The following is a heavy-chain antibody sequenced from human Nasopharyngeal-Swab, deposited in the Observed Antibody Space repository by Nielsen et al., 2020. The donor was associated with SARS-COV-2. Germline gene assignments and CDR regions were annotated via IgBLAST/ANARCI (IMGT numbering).Heavy chain of an antibody. D-gene: IGHD2-2*01. CDR2: INPSGGQT. Sequence: ASVKVSCKASGYTFTSYGISWVRQAPGQGLEWMGLINPSGGQTTYAQKFQGRVTMTRDTSTSTVYMELSSLRSEDTAVYYCARDLDPATAGALDIWGQGTMVTVSS. J-gene: IGHJ3*02. V-gene: IGHV1-46*01. CDR1: GYTFTSYG. CDR3: ARDLDPATAGALDI.